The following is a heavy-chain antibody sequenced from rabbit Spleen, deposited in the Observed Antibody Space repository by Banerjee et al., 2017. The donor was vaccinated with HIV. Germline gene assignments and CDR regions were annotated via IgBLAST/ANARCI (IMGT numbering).Heavy chain of an antibody. CDR2: IDPVFGIT. J-gene: IGHJ4*01. CDR1: GFTLSSYY. CDR3: ARDSAGGSYFAL. Sequence: QLEESGGDLVKPEGSLTLTCKASGFTLSSYYMNWVRQAPGKGLEWIGYIDPVFGITYYANWVNGRFSISRENAQNTVFLQMTSLTAADTATYFCARDSAGGSYFALWGPGTLVTVS. V-gene: IGHV1S7*01. D-gene: IGHD8-1*01.